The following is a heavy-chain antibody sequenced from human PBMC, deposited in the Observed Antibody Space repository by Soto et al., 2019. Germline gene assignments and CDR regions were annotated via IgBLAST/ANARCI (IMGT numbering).Heavy chain of an antibody. V-gene: IGHV1-18*01. D-gene: IGHD3-3*01. J-gene: IGHJ6*02. CDR1: GYTFTSYG. CDR3: ARDGVRNYDFWSGYYPPMDYYGMDV. CDR2: ISAYNGNT. Sequence: ASVKVSCKASGYTFTSYGISWVRQAPGQRLEWMGWISAYNGNTNYAQKLQGRVTMTTDTSTSTAYMELRSLRSDDTAVYYCARDGVRNYDFWSGYYPPMDYYGMDVWGQGTTVTVSS.